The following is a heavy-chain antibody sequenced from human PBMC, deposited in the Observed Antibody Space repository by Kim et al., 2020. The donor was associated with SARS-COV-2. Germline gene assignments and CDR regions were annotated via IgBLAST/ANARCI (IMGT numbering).Heavy chain of an antibody. CDR1: YGSISDYYW. CDR3: ASKRTGSGTYSGLDV. D-gene: IGHD3-10*01. CDR2: ISHDGTT. V-gene: IGHV4-4*02. Sequence: SETLSLTCAVSYGSISDYYWWTWVRLPPGKGLEWIGEISHDGTTKYKPSLKSRVNLSIDKSKNLFSLKLSSVTAADTAVYYCASKRTGSGTYSGLDVWC. J-gene: IGHJ6*02.